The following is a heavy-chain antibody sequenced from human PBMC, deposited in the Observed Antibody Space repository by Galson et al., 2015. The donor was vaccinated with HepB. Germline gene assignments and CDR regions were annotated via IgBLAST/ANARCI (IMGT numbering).Heavy chain of an antibody. CDR1: GFTFSGSA. D-gene: IGHD6-13*01. Sequence: SLRLSCAASGFTFSGSAIHWVRQASGKGPEWIGHIRSKATNFAALYVPSLKGRFTISRDDSKSLAYLHMRSLETDDTAVYYCVRSGDFSGYSSRWGQGTLVTVSS. V-gene: IGHV3-73*01. CDR2: IRSKATNFAA. CDR3: VRSGDFSGYSSR. J-gene: IGHJ4*02.